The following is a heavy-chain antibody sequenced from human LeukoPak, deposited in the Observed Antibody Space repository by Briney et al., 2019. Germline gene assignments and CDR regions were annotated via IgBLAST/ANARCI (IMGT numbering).Heavy chain of an antibody. CDR1: GLTFSSYS. CDR2: ISSSSSTI. CDR3: ARDSGWYYYYGMDV. V-gene: IGHV3-48*01. J-gene: IGHJ6*02. Sequence: GGSLRLSCAASGLTFSSYSMNWVRQAPGKGLEWVSYISSSSSTIYYADSVKGRFTISRDNAKNSLYLQMNSLRAEDTAVYYCARDSGWYYYYGMDVWGQGTTVTVSS. D-gene: IGHD6-19*01.